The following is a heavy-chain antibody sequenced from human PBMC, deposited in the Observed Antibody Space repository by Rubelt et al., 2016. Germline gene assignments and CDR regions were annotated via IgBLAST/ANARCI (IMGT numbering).Heavy chain of an antibody. CDR3: ARDHSSGWYLEGFFDY. CDR2: IYHSGST. Sequence: QLQLQESGPGLVKPSETLSLTCTVSGGSISSSSYYWGWIRQPPGKGLEWIGSIYHSGSTYYNPSLKSRVTISVDTSKNQFSLKLSSVTAADTAVYYCARDHSSGWYLEGFFDYWGQGTLVTVSS. D-gene: IGHD6-19*01. J-gene: IGHJ4*02. CDR1: GGSISSSSYY. V-gene: IGHV4-39*07.